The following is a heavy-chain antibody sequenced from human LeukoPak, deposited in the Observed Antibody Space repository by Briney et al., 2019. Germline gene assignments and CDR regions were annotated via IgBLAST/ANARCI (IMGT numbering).Heavy chain of an antibody. CDR2: INHSGST. CDR1: GFTFDDYG. D-gene: IGHD6-13*01. Sequence: GSLRLSCAASGFTFDDYGMSWIRQPPGKGLEWIGEINHSGSTNYNPSLRSRVTISVDTSKNQFSLKLSSVTAADTAVYYCAREIRYSSSWYFWFDPWGQGTLVTVSS. CDR3: AREIRYSSSWYFWFDP. V-gene: IGHV4-34*01. J-gene: IGHJ5*02.